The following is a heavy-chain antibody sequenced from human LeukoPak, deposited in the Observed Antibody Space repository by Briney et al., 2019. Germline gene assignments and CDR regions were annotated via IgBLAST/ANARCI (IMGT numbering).Heavy chain of an antibody. D-gene: IGHD3-10*01. CDR3: AISGLGFGEFRGLDY. V-gene: IGHV3-53*01. CDR1: GFNVSNNY. Sequence: IQPGGSVRLSCAASGFNVSNNYMNWVRQAPGKGLEWVSVIFSSGPTYYADSVKGRFTISRDTSKNALYLQMNSLRAEDTAVYYRAISGLGFGEFRGLDYWGQGTLVTVSS. CDR2: IFSSGPT. J-gene: IGHJ4*02.